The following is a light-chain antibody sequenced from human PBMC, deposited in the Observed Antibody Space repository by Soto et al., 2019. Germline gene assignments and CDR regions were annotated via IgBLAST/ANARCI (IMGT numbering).Light chain of an antibody. CDR3: SSYTRSSALYVV. V-gene: IGLV2-14*01. CDR2: DVS. J-gene: IGLJ2*01. CDR1: SSDVGDYNY. Sequence: SALTQPASVSGSPGQSITISCTGTSSDVGDYNYVSWYQQHPGKAPKLMIYDVSNRPSGVSNRFSGSKSGNTASLTISGLQAEDEADYYCSSYTRSSALYVVFGGGTKLTVL.